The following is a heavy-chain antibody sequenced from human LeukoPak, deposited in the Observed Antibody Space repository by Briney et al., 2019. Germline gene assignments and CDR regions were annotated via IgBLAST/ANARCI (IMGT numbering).Heavy chain of an antibody. Sequence: SETLSLTCTVSGGSISSYYWSWIRQPAGKGLEWIGRIYTSGSTNYNPSLKSRVTMSVDTSKNQFSLKLGSVTAADTAVYYCARDRSGPVSTVVTPVFAFDIWGQGTMVTVSS. D-gene: IGHD4-17*01. CDR2: IYTSGST. CDR3: ARDRSGPVSTVVTPVFAFDI. V-gene: IGHV4-4*07. J-gene: IGHJ3*02. CDR1: GGSISSYY.